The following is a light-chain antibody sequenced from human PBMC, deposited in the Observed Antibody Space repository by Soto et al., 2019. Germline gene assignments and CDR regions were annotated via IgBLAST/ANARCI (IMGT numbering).Light chain of an antibody. CDR1: SSDVGGYNY. V-gene: IGLV2-14*01. CDR3: SSYTSSITYV. Sequence: QSALTQPASVSGSPGQSITISCTGTSSDVGGYNYVSWYQQHPGKAHKLMIYEVSNRPSGVSNRFSGSKSGNTASLTISGLQAEDEAAYYCSSYTSSITYVFGTGTKLTVL. J-gene: IGLJ1*01. CDR2: EVS.